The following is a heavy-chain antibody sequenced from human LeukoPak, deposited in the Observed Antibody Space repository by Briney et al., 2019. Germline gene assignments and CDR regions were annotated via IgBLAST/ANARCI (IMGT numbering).Heavy chain of an antibody. CDR2: ISYDGSNK. J-gene: IGHJ4*02. CDR1: GFTFSSYA. Sequence: GGSLRLSCAASGFTFSSYAMQWVRQAPGKGLEWVAVISYDGSNKYYADSVKGRFTISRDNSKHTLYLQMNSLRAEDTAVYYCARDRQTLRFLERLPLDYWGQGTLVTVSS. V-gene: IGHV3-30*01. D-gene: IGHD3-3*01. CDR3: ARDRQTLRFLERLPLDY.